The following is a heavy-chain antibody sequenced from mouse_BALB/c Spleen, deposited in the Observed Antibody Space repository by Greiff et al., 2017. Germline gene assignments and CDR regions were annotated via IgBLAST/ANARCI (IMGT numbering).Heavy chain of an antibody. CDR2: IWGDGST. D-gene: IGHD2-1*01. Sequence: VKLQESGPGLVAPSQSLSITCTVSGFSLTGYGVNWVRQPPGKGLEWLGMIWGDGSTDYNSALKSRLSISKDNSKSQVFLKMNSLQTDDTARYYCARGAYGNYGAMDYWGQGTAVTVSS. J-gene: IGHJ4*01. CDR3: ARGAYGNYGAMDY. V-gene: IGHV2-6-7*01. CDR1: GFSLTGYG.